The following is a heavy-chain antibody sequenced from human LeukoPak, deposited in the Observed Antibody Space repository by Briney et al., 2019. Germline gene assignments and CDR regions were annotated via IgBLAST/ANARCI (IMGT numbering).Heavy chain of an antibody. Sequence: PGGSLRLSCAASGFTFSSYSMNWVRQAPGKGLEWVSSISSSSSYIYYADSVKGRFTISRDNAKNSLYLQMNSLRAEDTAVYYCARDAQWPDKPFDYWGQGTLVTVSS. CDR1: GFTFSSYS. CDR2: ISSSSSYI. D-gene: IGHD6-19*01. J-gene: IGHJ4*02. V-gene: IGHV3-21*01. CDR3: ARDAQWPDKPFDY.